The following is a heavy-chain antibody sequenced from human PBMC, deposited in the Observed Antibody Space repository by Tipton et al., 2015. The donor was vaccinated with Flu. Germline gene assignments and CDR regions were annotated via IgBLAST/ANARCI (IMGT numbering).Heavy chain of an antibody. J-gene: IGHJ5*02. Sequence: SLRLSCAASGFTFSRYAMSWVRQVPGKGLEWVASVGGGGGPKYFADSVKGRFTISRDFSKNTLYLQMNSLRAEDTAVYYCARRDYSNYVSEPKNWFDPWGQGILVTVSS. D-gene: IGHD4-11*01. CDR3: ARRDYSNYVSEPKNWFDP. V-gene: IGHV3-23*01. CDR1: GFTFSRYA. CDR2: VGGGGGPK.